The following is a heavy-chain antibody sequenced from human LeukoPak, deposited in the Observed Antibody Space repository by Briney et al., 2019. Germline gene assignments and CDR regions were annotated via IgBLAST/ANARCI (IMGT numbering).Heavy chain of an antibody. D-gene: IGHD3-10*01. J-gene: IGHJ6*02. CDR3: ARDFRYYGSGNYGMDV. CDR1: GFTVSSNY. Sequence: GGSLRLSCAASGFTVSSNYMSWVRQAPGKGLEWVAVIWYDGSNKYYADSVKGRFTISRDNSKNTLYLQMNSLRAEDTAVYYCARDFRYYGSGNYGMDVWGQGTTVTVSS. V-gene: IGHV3-33*08. CDR2: IWYDGSNK.